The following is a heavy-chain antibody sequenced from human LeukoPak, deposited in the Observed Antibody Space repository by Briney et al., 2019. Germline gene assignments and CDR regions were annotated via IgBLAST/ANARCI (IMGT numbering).Heavy chain of an antibody. V-gene: IGHV3-21*01. CDR2: ISSSSSYI. CDR3: ARARGLDYYFDY. D-gene: IGHD3/OR15-3a*01. Sequence: GGSLRLSCAASGFTFSSYSMNWVRQAPGKGLEWVSSISSSSSYIYYADSVKGRFTISRDNAKNSLYLQMNSLRAEDTAVYYCARARGLDYYFDYWGQGTLVTVSA. CDR1: GFTFSSYS. J-gene: IGHJ4*02.